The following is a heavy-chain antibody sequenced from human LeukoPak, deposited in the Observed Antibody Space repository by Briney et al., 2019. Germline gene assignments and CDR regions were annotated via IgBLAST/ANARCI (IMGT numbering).Heavy chain of an antibody. D-gene: IGHD3-22*01. CDR2: IKSKSAGGKT. Sequence: PAGSLRLSCAASGFTFSNAWMSWVRQAPGKGLEWVGRIKSKSAGGKTDYAAPMKGRFTISRDDSKNTLYLQMNSLKTEDTAVYYCTAEYDSSGYYPWFFDLWGRGTLVTASS. J-gene: IGHJ2*01. CDR3: TAEYDSSGYYPWFFDL. V-gene: IGHV3-15*01. CDR1: GFTFSNAW.